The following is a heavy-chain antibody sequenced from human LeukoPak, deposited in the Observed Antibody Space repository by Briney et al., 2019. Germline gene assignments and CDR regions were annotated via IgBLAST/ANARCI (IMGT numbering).Heavy chain of an antibody. V-gene: IGHV3-23*05. CDR3: ASRQSCGGYDY. Sequence: GGSLRLSCEAFGFTFSAYAMTWVRQAPGQGLEWVSSIGSDNKPHYSESVKGRFAISRDNSKSMLFLQLNSLRAEDTALYYCASRQSCGGYDYWGQGTLVTVSS. D-gene: IGHD5-12*01. CDR1: GFTFSAYA. J-gene: IGHJ4*02. CDR2: IGSDNKP.